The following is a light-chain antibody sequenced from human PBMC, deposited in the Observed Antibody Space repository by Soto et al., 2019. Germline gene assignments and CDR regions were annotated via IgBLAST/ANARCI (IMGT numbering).Light chain of an antibody. CDR3: QQYIDWPPYT. Sequence: EILMTLSPATLSVSPGKSATLFCSASHRVSSYLAWYQQKPCQAPRLLIYGVSTRANGVPARFSGSGSGTDFTLTISSLEPEDFAVYYCQQYIDWPPYTFGQGTKVDIK. J-gene: IGKJ2*01. CDR1: HRVSSY. CDR2: GVS. V-gene: IGKV3-15*01.